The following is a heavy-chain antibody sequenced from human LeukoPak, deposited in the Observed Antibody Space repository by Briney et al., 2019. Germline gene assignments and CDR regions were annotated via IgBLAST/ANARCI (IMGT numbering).Heavy chain of an antibody. CDR2: ISYDGSNK. D-gene: IGHD3-10*01. CDR3: AKDYYGSGSYYGGDWWFDP. CDR1: GFTFSSYG. J-gene: IGHJ5*02. V-gene: IGHV3-30*18. Sequence: PGGSLRLSCAASGFTFSSYGMHWVRQAPGKGLEWVAVISYDGSNKYYADSVKGRFTISRDNSKNTLYLQMNSLRAEDTAVYYCAKDYYGSGSYYGGDWWFDPWGQGTLVTVSS.